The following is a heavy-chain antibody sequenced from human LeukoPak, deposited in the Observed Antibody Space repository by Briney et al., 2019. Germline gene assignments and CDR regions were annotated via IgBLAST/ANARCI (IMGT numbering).Heavy chain of an antibody. Sequence: GGSLRLSCAASGFTFSSYAMSWVRQAPGKGLDWVSAISGSGGKTYYVDSVKGRFTISRDNSKNTLYLQMNSLRAEDTAVYYCAKDRSGGNPQYSFDYWGHGTPVTPSP. V-gene: IGHV3-23*01. CDR2: ISGSGGKT. D-gene: IGHD4-23*01. J-gene: IGHJ4*01. CDR1: GFTFSSYA. CDR3: AKDRSGGNPQYSFDY.